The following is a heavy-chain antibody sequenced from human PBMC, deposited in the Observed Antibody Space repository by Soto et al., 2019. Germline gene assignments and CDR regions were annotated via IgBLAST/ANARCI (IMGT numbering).Heavy chain of an antibody. J-gene: IGHJ6*02. D-gene: IGHD3-16*01. CDR3: ARALRGRYYYYYGMDV. CDR2: IGTAGDT. Sequence: EVQLVESGGGLVQPGGSLRLSCAASGFTFSSYDMHWVRQATGKGLEWVSAIGTAGDTYYPGSVKGRFTISRENPKNPLYRQMNSVRAEDTAVYYCARALRGRYYYYYGMDVWGQGTTVTVSS. V-gene: IGHV3-13*01. CDR1: GFTFSSYD.